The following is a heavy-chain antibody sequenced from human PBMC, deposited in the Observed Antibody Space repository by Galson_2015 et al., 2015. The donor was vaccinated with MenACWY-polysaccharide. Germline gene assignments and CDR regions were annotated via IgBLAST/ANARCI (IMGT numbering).Heavy chain of an antibody. D-gene: IGHD4-17*01. CDR3: ARDTVTTGYYYYYMDV. Sequence: LSLTCTVSGGSVSSGSYYWSWIRQPPGKGLEWIGYIYYSGSTNYNPSLKSRVTISVDTSKNQFSLKLSSVTAADTAVYYCARDTVTTGYYYYYMDVWGKGTTVTVSS. CDR2: IYYSGST. CDR1: GGSVSSGSYY. V-gene: IGHV4-61*01. J-gene: IGHJ6*03.